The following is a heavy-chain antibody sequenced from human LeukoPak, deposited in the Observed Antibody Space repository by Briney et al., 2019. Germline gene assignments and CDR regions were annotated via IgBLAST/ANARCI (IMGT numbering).Heavy chain of an antibody. CDR1: GGTFSSYA. D-gene: IGHD3-10*01. Sequence: SVKVSCKASGGTFSSYAISWVRQAPGQGLEWMGGIIPIFGTANYAQKFQGRVTITADESSSTAYMELSSLRSEDTAVYYCAREAGAGSDDAFDIWGQGTMVTASS. CDR2: IIPIFGTA. CDR3: AREAGAGSDDAFDI. V-gene: IGHV1-69*01. J-gene: IGHJ3*02.